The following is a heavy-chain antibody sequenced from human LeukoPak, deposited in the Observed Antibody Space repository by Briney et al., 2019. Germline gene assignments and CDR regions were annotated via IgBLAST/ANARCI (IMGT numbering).Heavy chain of an antibody. Sequence: PSETLSLTCTVSGDSISRSRYYWAWIRQPPGKGLEWIGSIYCSGSTYYNPSLKSRVTISVDTSKNQFSLKLSSVTAADTAVYYCARQYSSGWGYWGQGTLVTVSS. CDR1: GDSISRSRYY. V-gene: IGHV4-39*01. CDR2: IYCSGST. D-gene: IGHD6-19*01. CDR3: ARQYSSGWGY. J-gene: IGHJ4*02.